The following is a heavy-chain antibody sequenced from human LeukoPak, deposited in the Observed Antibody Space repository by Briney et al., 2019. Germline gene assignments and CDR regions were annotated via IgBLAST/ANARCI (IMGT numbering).Heavy chain of an antibody. Sequence: GGFRRLSGAAAGTTFSTYWMSWVRQAPGKVLGGLANINHEGSENYYVASVKGRFTITRDNANNSLYLQMNSLTADATADYYCARDMYSGSYYGVNYWGQGTLVTVSS. CDR3: ARDMYSGSYYGVNY. D-gene: IGHD1-26*01. J-gene: IGHJ4*02. V-gene: IGHV3-7*04. CDR1: GTTFSTYW. CDR2: INHEGSEN.